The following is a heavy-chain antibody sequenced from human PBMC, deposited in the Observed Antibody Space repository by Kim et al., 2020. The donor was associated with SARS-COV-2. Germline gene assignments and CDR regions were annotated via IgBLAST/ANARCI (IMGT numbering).Heavy chain of an antibody. CDR1: GGSISSGGYY. V-gene: IGHV4-31*03. J-gene: IGHJ5*02. D-gene: IGHD3-16*01. Sequence: SETLSLTCTVSGGSISSGGYYWSWIRQHPGKGLEWIGYIYYSGSTYYNPSLKSRVTISVDTSKNQFSLKLSSVTAADTAVYCCAKGRMIRFDPWGQGTLVTVSS. CDR2: IYYSGST. CDR3: AKGRMIRFDP.